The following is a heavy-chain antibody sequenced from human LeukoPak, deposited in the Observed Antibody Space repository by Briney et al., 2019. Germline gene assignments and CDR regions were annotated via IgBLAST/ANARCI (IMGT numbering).Heavy chain of an antibody. Sequence: GESLKISCKGSGYSFTSYWIGWVRQMPGKGLEWMGIIYPGDSDTRYSPSFQGQVTISADKSISTAYLQWSSLKASDTAMYYCARRGIDSSGFQSSFDYWGQGTLVTVSS. J-gene: IGHJ4*02. CDR3: ARRGIDSSGFQSSFDY. CDR1: GYSFTSYW. D-gene: IGHD3-22*01. CDR2: IYPGDSDT. V-gene: IGHV5-51*01.